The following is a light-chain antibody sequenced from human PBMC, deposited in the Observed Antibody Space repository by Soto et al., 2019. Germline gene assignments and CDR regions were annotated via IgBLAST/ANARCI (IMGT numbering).Light chain of an antibody. CDR3: TSYAGGNILV. Sequence: QSVLTQPPSASGSPGQSVTISCTGTSSDIGSYNFVSWYQQHPGKAPKVMLYEVRKRPSGVPDRFSGSKSGNTASLTVSGLQADDEADYYCTSYAGGNILVFGWGTKLTVL. CDR1: SSDIGSYNF. V-gene: IGLV2-8*01. CDR2: EVR. J-gene: IGLJ2*01.